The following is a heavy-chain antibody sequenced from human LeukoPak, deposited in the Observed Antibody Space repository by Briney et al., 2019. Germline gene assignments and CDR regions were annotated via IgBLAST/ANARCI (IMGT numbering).Heavy chain of an antibody. CDR2: IVVGSGNT. Sequence: GTSVKVSCKASGFTFTSSAMQWVRQARGQRLEWIGWIVVGSGNTNYAQKFQERVTITRDMSTSTAYMELSSLRSEDTAVYYCARVAVLRYFDSPRVSDYGMDVWGQGTTVTVSS. CDR3: ARVAVLRYFDSPRVSDYGMDV. V-gene: IGHV1-58*02. CDR1: GFTFTSSA. J-gene: IGHJ6*02. D-gene: IGHD3-9*01.